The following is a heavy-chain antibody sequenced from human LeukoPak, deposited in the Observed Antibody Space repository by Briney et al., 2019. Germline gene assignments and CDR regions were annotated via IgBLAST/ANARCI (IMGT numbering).Heavy chain of an antibody. CDR3: ARRPTDIVVVPAAILGDAFDI. CDR1: GYSFTSYW. Sequence: GESLKISCKGSGYSFTSYWIGWVRQMPGKGLEWMGIIYPGDSDTRYSPSFQGQVTISADKSISTAYLQWSSLKASDTAMYYCARRPTDIVVVPAAILGDAFDIWGQGTMVTVSS. D-gene: IGHD2-2*02. V-gene: IGHV5-51*01. CDR2: IYPGDSDT. J-gene: IGHJ3*02.